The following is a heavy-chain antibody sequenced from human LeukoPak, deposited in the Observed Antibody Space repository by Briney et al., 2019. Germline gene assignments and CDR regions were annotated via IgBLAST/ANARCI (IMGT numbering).Heavy chain of an antibody. Sequence: SETLSLTCTVSRGSISSYYWSWIRQPPGKGLECSGYINYSGSNNYNPSLKSRVTISVDTSKNQFPLKLSSVTAADTAVYYCARPLWFGELGSFGYWGQGTLVTVSS. J-gene: IGHJ4*02. D-gene: IGHD3-10*01. CDR1: RGSISSYY. CDR2: INYSGSN. V-gene: IGHV4-59*08. CDR3: ARPLWFGELGSFGY.